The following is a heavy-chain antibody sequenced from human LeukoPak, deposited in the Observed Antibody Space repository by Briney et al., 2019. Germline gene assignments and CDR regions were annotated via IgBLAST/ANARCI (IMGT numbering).Heavy chain of an antibody. CDR1: GGTFSSYA. CDR3: ARDYDSSGYGAFDI. D-gene: IGHD3-22*01. J-gene: IGHJ3*02. CDR2: IIPILGIA. Sequence: SVKVSCKASGGTFSSYAISWVRQAPGQGLEWMGRIIPILGIATYAQKFQGRVTITADKSTSTAYMELSSLRSEDTAVYYCARDYDSSGYGAFDIWGQGTMVTVSS. V-gene: IGHV1-69*04.